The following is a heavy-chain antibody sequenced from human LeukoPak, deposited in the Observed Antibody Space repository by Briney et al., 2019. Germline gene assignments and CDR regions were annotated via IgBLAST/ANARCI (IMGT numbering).Heavy chain of an antibody. Sequence: ASVKVSCKASGYTFTSYYMHWVRQAPGQGLEWMGIINPSGGSTSYAQKFQGRVTMTRDASTSTVYMELSSLRSEDTAVYYCARHIGAAASFDYWGQGTLVTVSS. CDR3: ARHIGAAASFDY. CDR2: INPSGGST. D-gene: IGHD6-13*01. J-gene: IGHJ4*02. V-gene: IGHV1-46*01. CDR1: GYTFTSYY.